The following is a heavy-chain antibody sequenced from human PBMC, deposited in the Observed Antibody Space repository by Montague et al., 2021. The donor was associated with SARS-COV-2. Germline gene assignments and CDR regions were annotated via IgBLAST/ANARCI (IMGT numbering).Heavy chain of an antibody. V-gene: IGHV3-11*03. CDR2: ISSSSRYT. J-gene: IGHJ4*02. Sequence: SLRLSCAASGFTFSDYYMSWIRQAPGGGLEWVSYISSSSRYTNYADSVKGRFTISRDNTKNSLSLQMNSLRAEDTAVYYCASTGHCTGGVCFAHYFDYWGQGSRVTVSS. CDR3: ASTGHCTGGVCFAHYFDY. CDR1: GFTFSDYY. D-gene: IGHD2-8*02.